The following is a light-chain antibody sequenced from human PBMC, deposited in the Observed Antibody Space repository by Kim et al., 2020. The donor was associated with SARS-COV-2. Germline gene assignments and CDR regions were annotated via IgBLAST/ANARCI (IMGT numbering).Light chain of an antibody. V-gene: IGLV2-8*01. Sequence: GQSVTISCTGTSSDVGGYNYVSWYQQHPGKAPKLMIYEVSKRPSGVPDRFSGSKSGNTASLTVSGLQAEDEADYYCSSYGGSNKDVFGTGTKVTVL. CDR1: SSDVGGYNY. CDR3: SSYGGSNKDV. J-gene: IGLJ1*01. CDR2: EVS.